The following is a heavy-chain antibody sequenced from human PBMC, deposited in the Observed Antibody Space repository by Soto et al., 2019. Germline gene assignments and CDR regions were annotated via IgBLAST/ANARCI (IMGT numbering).Heavy chain of an antibody. CDR1: LQTLTELS. D-gene: IGHD4-4*01. Sequence: AWVXVSFKSSLQTLTELSSHGVRQAAGKGLDGMGCFDTEGGEAIYAQKWHGRVTVTEDTVTGTAYMELRGLKSDDTAVYYCAKHTTLRAPPITTITFDFWGPGTPVTVSS. V-gene: IGHV1-24*01. J-gene: IGHJ4*02. CDR3: AKHTTLRAPPITTITFDF. CDR2: FDTEGGEA.